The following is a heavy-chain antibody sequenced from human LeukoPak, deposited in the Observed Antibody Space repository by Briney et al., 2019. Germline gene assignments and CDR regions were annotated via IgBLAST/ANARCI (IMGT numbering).Heavy chain of an antibody. D-gene: IGHD3-10*01. V-gene: IGHV1-46*01. CDR1: GYTFTSNY. CDR2: ISPSGGST. Sequence: GASVKVSCKAFGYTFTSNYMHWVRQAPGQGPEWMGVISPSGGSTTYAQKFQGRVTLTRDMSTSTDYLELSSLRSEDTAVYYCARGISGVRGVIIYDYWGQGTLVTVSS. J-gene: IGHJ4*02. CDR3: ARGISGVRGVIIYDY.